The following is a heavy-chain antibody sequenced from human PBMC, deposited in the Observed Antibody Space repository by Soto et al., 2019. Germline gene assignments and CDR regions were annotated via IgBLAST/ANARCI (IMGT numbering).Heavy chain of an antibody. V-gene: IGHV3-53*01. J-gene: IGHJ3*02. D-gene: IGHD6-19*01. CDR1: GFTVSSNY. CDR2: IYSGGST. Sequence: GGSLRLSCAASGFTVSSNYMSWVRQAPGKGLEWVSVIYSGGSTYYADSVKGRFTISRDNSKNTLYLQMNSLRAEDTAVYYCARDFMVAGFDAFDIWGQGTMVTVSS. CDR3: ARDFMVAGFDAFDI.